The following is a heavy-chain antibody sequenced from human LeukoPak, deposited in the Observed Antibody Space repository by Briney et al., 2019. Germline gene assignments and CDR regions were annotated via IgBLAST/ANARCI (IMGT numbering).Heavy chain of an antibody. CDR3: ARRVEDIVVVPDYYYYYMDV. CDR1: GGSISSGSYY. J-gene: IGHJ6*03. Sequence: PSETLSLTCTVSGGSISSGSYYWSWIRQPAGKGLEWIGRIYTSGSTNYNPSLKSRVTISVDTSKNQFSLKLSSVTAADTAVYYCARRVEDIVVVPDYYYYYMDVWGKGTTVTVSS. CDR2: IYTSGST. V-gene: IGHV4-61*02. D-gene: IGHD2-2*01.